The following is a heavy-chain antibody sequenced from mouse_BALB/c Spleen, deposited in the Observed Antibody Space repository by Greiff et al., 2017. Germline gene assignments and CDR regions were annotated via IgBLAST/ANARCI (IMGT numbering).Heavy chain of an antibody. CDR3: AREGDGRKAFAY. V-gene: IGHV1-80*01. J-gene: IGHJ3*01. CDR1: GYAFSSYW. Sequence: VKLMESGAELVRPGSSVKISCKASGYAFSSYWMNWVKQRPGQGLEWIGQIYPGDGDTNYNGKFKGKATLTADKSSSTAYMQLSSLTSEDSAVYFCAREGDGRKAFAYWGQGTLVTVSA. D-gene: IGHD2-3*01. CDR2: IYPGDGDT.